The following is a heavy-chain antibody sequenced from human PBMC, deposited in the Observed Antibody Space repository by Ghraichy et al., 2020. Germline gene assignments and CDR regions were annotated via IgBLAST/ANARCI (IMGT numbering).Heavy chain of an antibody. V-gene: IGHV3-49*03. J-gene: IGHJ6*02. CDR2: IRSKAYGGTT. D-gene: IGHD5-24*01. CDR3: TRIDRWLHAYFKVMDV. CDR1: GFGFSDFA. Sequence: GGSLRLSCTASGFGFSDFAVSWFRLPPGKGLEWVSFIRSKAYGGTTEYAASVKGRFTLSRDDSKSIAYLQMNNLKTEDTALYYCTRIDRWLHAYFKVMDVWGQGTTVTVSS.